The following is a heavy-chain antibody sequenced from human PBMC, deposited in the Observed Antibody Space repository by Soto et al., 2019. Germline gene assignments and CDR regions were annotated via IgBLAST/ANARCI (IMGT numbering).Heavy chain of an antibody. CDR1: GDSVSTNSAT. D-gene: IGHD2-8*01. V-gene: IGHV6-1*01. Sequence: QIHLQQSGPGLVKPSQTLSLTCAISGDSVSTNSATWDWIRQSPSRGLEWLGRTYYRSNWYTDYAVSVKGPIRNSPDKSNNQLSLQLKSVTPDETAVYYCARLIGNSWLDSRGQGALVTVSS. CDR2: TYYRSNWYT. CDR3: ARLIGNSWLDS. J-gene: IGHJ5*01.